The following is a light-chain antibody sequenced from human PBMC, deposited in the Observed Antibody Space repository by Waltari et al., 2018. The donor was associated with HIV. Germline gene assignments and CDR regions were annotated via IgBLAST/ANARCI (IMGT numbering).Light chain of an antibody. CDR1: SSDGGGYNY. CDR2: DVS. CDR3: SSYTSSSTLV. J-gene: IGLJ2*01. Sequence: QSALTHPASVSGSPGQSITISCPGTSSDGGGYNYVPWYQQHPGKAPKLMIYDVSNRPSGVSNRFSGSKSGNTASLTISGLQAEDEADYYCSSYTSSSTLVFGGGTKLTVL. V-gene: IGLV2-14*03.